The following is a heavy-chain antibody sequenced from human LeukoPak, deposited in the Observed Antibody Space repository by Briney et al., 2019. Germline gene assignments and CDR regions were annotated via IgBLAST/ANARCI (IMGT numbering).Heavy chain of an antibody. Sequence: GGSVRLSCVASGITFSSSWMSWVRQAPGKGLEWVANINPDGSVKYYADSLNGRFTHSRDNAETSLYLQMNSLRTEDTAVYYCARDQPDPAGTGPRFDYWGQGSLVTVSS. J-gene: IGHJ4*02. D-gene: IGHD1-1*01. CDR1: GITFSSSW. CDR3: ARDQPDPAGTGPRFDY. CDR2: INPDGSVK. V-gene: IGHV3-7*01.